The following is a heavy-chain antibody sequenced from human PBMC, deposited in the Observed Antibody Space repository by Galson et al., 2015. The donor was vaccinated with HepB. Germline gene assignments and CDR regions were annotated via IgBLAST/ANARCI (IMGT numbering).Heavy chain of an antibody. D-gene: IGHD2-8*02. V-gene: IGHV3-15*01. J-gene: IGHJ5*02. CDR1: GFPFNNAW. CDR3: TTDVYYSTYWSWLDP. Sequence: LRLSCAASGFPFNNAWMTWVRQAPGVGLEWVGRIKSKTDGETTDYAAPVKGRFTISRDDSKNRLYLQMNSLKTEDTAVYYCTTDVYYSTYWSWLDPVGQGTLVTVSS. CDR2: IKSKTDGETT.